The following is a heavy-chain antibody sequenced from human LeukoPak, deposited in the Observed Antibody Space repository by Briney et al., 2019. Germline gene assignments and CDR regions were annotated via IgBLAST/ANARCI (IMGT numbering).Heavy chain of an antibody. V-gene: IGHV1-69*05. CDR2: IIPMFNTP. J-gene: IGHJ6*03. CDR1: GGTFSSSV. CDR3: ARVDRHYFCMDV. Sequence: SVKVSCKASGGTFSSSVITWVRQAPGQGLEWVGGIIPMFNTPNYAQKFQGRVTITTDESTHTSFMELNSLSSADTAVYYCARVDRHYFCMDVWGKGTTVTVSS.